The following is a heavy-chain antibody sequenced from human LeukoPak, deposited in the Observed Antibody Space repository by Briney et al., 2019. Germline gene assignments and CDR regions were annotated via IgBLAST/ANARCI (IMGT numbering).Heavy chain of an antibody. Sequence: ASLKVSCETSGYTFIEYYLHWVRQTPGQAFEYMGIVNPAGGSTSYHHNFQGRVTMTRDAPTTTIYMELRNLTSDDTAVYYCARGQLGPTSAPFDSWGQGTLVTVSS. D-gene: IGHD6-13*01. V-gene: IGHV1-46*01. CDR2: VNPAGGST. CDR3: ARGQLGPTSAPFDS. J-gene: IGHJ4*02. CDR1: GYTFIEYY.